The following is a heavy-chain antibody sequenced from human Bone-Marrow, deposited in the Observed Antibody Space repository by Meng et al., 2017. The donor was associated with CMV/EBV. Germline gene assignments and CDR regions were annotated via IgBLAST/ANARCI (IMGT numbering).Heavy chain of an antibody. D-gene: IGHD2-8*01. J-gene: IGHJ6*02. CDR1: GYTFSGYY. CDR3: ARRVSYYHYGMDV. Sequence: ASVKVSCKTSGYTFSGYYMHWVRQAPGQGLEWMGWINPNGGLTKYAQKFQGRVTMTRDTSISTAYMELSRLRSDDTAVYYCARRVSYYHYGMDVWGQGTTVTVSS. V-gene: IGHV1-2*02. CDR2: INPNGGLT.